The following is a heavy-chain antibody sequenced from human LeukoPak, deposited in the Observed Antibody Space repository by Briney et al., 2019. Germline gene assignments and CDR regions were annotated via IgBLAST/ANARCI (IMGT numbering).Heavy chain of an antibody. V-gene: IGHV1-2*02. D-gene: IGHD5-18*01. CDR3: ARGRPGRYSYGYGTYYFDY. Sequence: ASVKVSCKASGYTFTGYYMHWVRQAPGQGLERMGWINPNSGGTNYAQKFQGRVTMTRDTSISTAYMELSRLRSDDTAVYYCARGRPGRYSYGYGTYYFDYWGQGTLVTVSS. CDR1: GYTFTGYY. J-gene: IGHJ4*02. CDR2: INPNSGGT.